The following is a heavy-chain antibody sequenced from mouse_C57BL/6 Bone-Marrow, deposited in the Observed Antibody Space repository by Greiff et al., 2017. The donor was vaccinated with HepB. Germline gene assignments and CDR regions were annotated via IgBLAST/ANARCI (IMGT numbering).Heavy chain of an antibody. CDR2: IYPGSGST. V-gene: IGHV1-55*01. CDR3: AREVILYLYAMDY. J-gene: IGHJ4*01. CDR1: GYTFTSYW. D-gene: IGHD5-1*01. Sequence: QVQLQQPGAELVKPGASVKMSCKASGYTFTSYWITWVKQRPGQGLEWIGDIYPGSGSTNYNEKFKSKATLTVDTSSSTAYMQLSSLTSEDSAVYYCAREVILYLYAMDYWGQGTSVTVSS.